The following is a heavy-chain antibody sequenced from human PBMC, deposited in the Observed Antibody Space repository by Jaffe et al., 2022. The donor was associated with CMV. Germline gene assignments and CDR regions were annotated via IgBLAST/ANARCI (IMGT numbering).Heavy chain of an antibody. J-gene: IGHJ3*02. CDR1: GGTFSSYA. D-gene: IGHD3-22*01. CDR3: ARDSGVYYYDSSGYPNAFDI. CDR2: IIPIFGTA. Sequence: QVQLVQSGAEVKKPGSSVKVSCKASGGTFSSYAISWVRQAPGQGLEWMGGIIPIFGTANYAQKFQGRVTITADESTSTAYMELSSLRSEDTAVYYCARDSGVYYYDSSGYPNAFDIWGQGTMVTVSS. V-gene: IGHV1-69*01.